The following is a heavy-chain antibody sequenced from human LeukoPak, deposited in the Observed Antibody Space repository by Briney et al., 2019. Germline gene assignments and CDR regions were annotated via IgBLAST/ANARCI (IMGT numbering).Heavy chain of an antibody. D-gene: IGHD3-10*01. Sequence: ASVKVSCKVSGYTLTELSMHWVRQAPGQGLEWMGWINPNSGGTNYAQKFQGRVTMTRDTSISTAYMELSRLRSDDTAVYYCARWGENGVLWFGELSVRPAFDYWGQGTLVTVSS. J-gene: IGHJ4*02. CDR1: GYTLTELS. CDR2: INPNSGGT. V-gene: IGHV1-2*02. CDR3: ARWGENGVLWFGELSVRPAFDY.